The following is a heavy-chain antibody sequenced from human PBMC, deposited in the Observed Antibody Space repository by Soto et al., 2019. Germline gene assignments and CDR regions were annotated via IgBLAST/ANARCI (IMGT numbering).Heavy chain of an antibody. Sequence: SETLSLPCAVYGWSVNGYYWNWFRQPPGKGLEWIGEINHTGGTYYNPSLKSRVTMSVDTSKNQFSLRLSSVTAADTAIYYCATRIPVFGLLIPPFDPWGQGTQVTVSS. J-gene: IGHJ5*02. CDR2: INHTGGT. CDR1: GWSVNGYY. D-gene: IGHD3-3*01. CDR3: ATRIPVFGLLIPPFDP. V-gene: IGHV4-34*01.